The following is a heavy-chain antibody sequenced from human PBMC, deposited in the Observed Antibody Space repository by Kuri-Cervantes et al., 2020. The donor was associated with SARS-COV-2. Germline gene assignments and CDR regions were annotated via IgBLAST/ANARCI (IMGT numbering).Heavy chain of an antibody. D-gene: IGHD3-10*01. V-gene: IGHV4-59*01. Sequence: GSLRLSCAVSGGSISSYYWSWIRQPPGKGLEWIGYIYYSGSTNYNPSLQSRVTISVDTSKNQFSLKLSSVTAADTAVYYCARADVRVMFPMVRGVIGAFDIWAQGTLAT. CDR1: GGSISSYY. CDR3: ARADVRVMFPMVRGVIGAFDI. J-gene: IGHJ3*02. CDR2: IYYSGST.